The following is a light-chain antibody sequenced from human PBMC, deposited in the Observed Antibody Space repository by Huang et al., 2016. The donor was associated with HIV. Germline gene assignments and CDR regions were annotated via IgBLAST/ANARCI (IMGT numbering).Light chain of an antibody. J-gene: IGKJ2*01. CDR2: GAS. V-gene: IGKV3-15*01. Sequence: EIVMTQSPATLSVSPGEKATLSCRASQSVTSKVAWYQQKPGEAPSLRIYGASSRAAGIRAGCSGGGCGADFALTISSLQSEDFAVYYCQQYDNWPPYTFGQGTKLEIK. CDR1: QSVTSK. CDR3: QQYDNWPPYT.